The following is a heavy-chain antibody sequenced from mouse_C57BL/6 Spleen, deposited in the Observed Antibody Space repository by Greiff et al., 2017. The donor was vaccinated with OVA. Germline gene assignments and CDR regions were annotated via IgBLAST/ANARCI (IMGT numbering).Heavy chain of an antibody. CDR1: GFSLTSYG. D-gene: IGHD2-4*01. CDR3: ARQYDYDGGYAMDY. J-gene: IGHJ4*01. V-gene: IGHV2-6-1*01. Sequence: VQLQQSGPGLVAPSQSLSITCTVSGFSLTSYGVHWVRQPPGKGLEWLVVIWSDGSTTYNSALKSRLSISKDNSKSQVFLKMNSLQTDDTAMYYCARQYDYDGGYAMDYWGQGTSVTVSS. CDR2: IWSDGST.